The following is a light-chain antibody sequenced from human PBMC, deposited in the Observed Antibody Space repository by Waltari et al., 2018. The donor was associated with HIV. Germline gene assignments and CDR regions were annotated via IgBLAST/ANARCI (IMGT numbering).Light chain of an antibody. Sequence: QSGLTQTPSLSKPLRQTAIITRDGDTNNVGNHEVSWFRQELCRPPKLISYKSDQRPTARSVKISAATSGDTGYLTISCLQSEDEGYYCCSSWDTSVSGWVFGGGTRLTV. J-gene: IGLJ3*02. CDR1: TNNVGNHE. CDR3: SSWDTSVSGWV. CDR2: KSD. V-gene: IGLV10-54*01.